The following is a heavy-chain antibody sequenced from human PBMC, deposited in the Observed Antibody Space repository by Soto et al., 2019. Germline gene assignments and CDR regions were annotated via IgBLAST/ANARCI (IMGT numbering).Heavy chain of an antibody. Sequence: GASVKVSCKASGYTFTGYYMHWVRQAPGQGREWMGWINPNSGGTNYAQKFQGRVTMTRDTSISTAYMELSRLRSDDTAVYYWAREPESDDGGDYYYYYGMDVWGQGTTVTVSS. V-gene: IGHV1-2*02. CDR1: GYTFTGYY. CDR2: INPNSGGT. J-gene: IGHJ6*02. CDR3: AREPESDDGGDYYYYYGMDV. D-gene: IGHD1-1*01.